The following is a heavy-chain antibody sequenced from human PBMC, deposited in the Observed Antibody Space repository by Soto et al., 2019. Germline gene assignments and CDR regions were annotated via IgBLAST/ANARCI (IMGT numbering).Heavy chain of an antibody. V-gene: IGHV1-69*13. D-gene: IGHD3-22*01. J-gene: IGHJ4*02. CDR2: IIPIFGTA. CDR3: ASSIKYYYDSSCYYYVKNRSYFDY. Sequence: SVKVSCKASGGTFSSYAISWVRQAPGQGLEWMGGIIPIFGTANYAQKFQGRVTITADESTSTAYMELSSLRSEDTAVYYCASSIKYYYDSSCYYYVKNRSYFDYWGQGTPVTVS. CDR1: GGTFSSYA.